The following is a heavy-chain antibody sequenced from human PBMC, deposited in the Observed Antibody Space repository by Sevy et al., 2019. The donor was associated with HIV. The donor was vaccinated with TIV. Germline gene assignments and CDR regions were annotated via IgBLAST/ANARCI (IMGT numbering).Heavy chain of an antibody. J-gene: IGHJ5*02. Sequence: GGSLRLSCAASGFTFSDAWMGWVRQAAGKGLECVGRIQSKSDGGTVEHAAPVKGRFTISRDDSKDTLYLQMNSLKTEDTAVYFCITSPRITTTGTGGFDTWGQGTLVTVSS. CDR1: GFTFSDAW. D-gene: IGHD6-13*01. CDR2: IQSKSDGGTV. CDR3: ITSPRITTTGTGGFDT. V-gene: IGHV3-15*01.